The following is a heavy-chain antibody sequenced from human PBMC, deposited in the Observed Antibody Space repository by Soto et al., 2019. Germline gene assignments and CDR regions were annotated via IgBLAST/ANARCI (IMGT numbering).Heavy chain of an antibody. V-gene: IGHV4-34*01. D-gene: IGHD6-13*01. CDR3: ARGHLAAAGTGFYYMDV. J-gene: IGHJ6*03. CDR2: INHSGST. CDR1: GGSFSCYY. Sequence: PSETLSLTCAVYGGSFSCYYWSLIRPPPGKWLEWIGEINHSGSTNYNPSLKSRVTISVDTSKNQFSLKLSSVTAADTAVYYCARGHLAAAGTGFYYMDVWGKGTTVTVSS.